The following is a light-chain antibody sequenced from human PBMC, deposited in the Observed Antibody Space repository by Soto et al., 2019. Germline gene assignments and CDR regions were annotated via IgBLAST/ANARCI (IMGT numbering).Light chain of an antibody. CDR3: QQYDSSPPT. CDR2: DTS. Sequence: ENVLTQSPGTLSLSPGERATLSCRASQGISSRYLAWYQQRAGQTPRLLIFDTSSRATGVPDRFSGSGSGTDFTLTISRLEAEDFAVYYCQQYDSSPPTFGQGTKVDI. CDR1: QGISSRY. J-gene: IGKJ1*01. V-gene: IGKV3-20*01.